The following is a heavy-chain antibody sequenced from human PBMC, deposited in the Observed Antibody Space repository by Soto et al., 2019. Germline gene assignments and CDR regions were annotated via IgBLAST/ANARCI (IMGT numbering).Heavy chain of an antibody. Sequence: AETLSLTCAVYGGSFSGYYWSWIRQPPGKGLEWIGEINHSGSTNYNPSLKSRVTISVDTSKNQFSLKLSSVTAADTAVYYCAGGEQQLEYNWFDPWGQGTLVTVS. V-gene: IGHV4-34*01. CDR2: INHSGST. J-gene: IGHJ5*02. D-gene: IGHD6-13*01. CDR1: GGSFSGYY. CDR3: AGGEQQLEYNWFDP.